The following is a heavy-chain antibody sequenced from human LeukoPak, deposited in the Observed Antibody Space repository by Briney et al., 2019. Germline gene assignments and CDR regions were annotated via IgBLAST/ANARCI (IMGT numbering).Heavy chain of an antibody. CDR1: EGSISSYY. Sequence: PSETLSLTCTVSEGSISSYYWTWIRQPPGKGLEWVGYVFYTGGSIYNPSLGSRVTISADASKNQISLQLKSVTAADAAMYYCARWTNGYSSSWYGRDTFDIWGQGTRVIVSS. V-gene: IGHV4-59*01. J-gene: IGHJ3*02. CDR3: ARWTNGYSSSWYGRDTFDI. D-gene: IGHD6-13*01. CDR2: VFYTGGS.